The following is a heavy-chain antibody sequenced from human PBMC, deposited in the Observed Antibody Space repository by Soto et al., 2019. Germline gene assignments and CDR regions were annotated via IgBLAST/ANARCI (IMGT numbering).Heavy chain of an antibody. J-gene: IGHJ6*02. CDR3: ARDLSPRYCSSTSCYRDYGMDV. V-gene: IGHV4-30-2*01. CDR2: IYHSGST. Sequence: SETLSLTCAVSGGSISSGGYSWSWIRQPPGKGLEWIGHIYHSGSTYYNPSLKSRVTISVDRSKNQFSLKLSSVTAADTAVYYCARDLSPRYCSSTSCYRDYGMDVWGQGTTVTVSS. D-gene: IGHD2-2*02. CDR1: GGSISSGGYS.